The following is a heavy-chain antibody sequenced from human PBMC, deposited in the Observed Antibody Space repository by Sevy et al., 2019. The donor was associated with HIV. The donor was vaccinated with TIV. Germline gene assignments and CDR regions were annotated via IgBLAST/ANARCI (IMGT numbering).Heavy chain of an antibody. Sequence: ASVKVSCKASGGTFSSYAISWVRQAPGQGLEWMGGIIPIFGTANYAQRFQGRVTITADESTSTAYMELSSLRSEDTAVYYCAGADDVVVVPAATGYYGMDVWGQGTTVTVSS. CDR1: GGTFSSYA. J-gene: IGHJ6*02. D-gene: IGHD2-2*01. CDR3: AGADDVVVVPAATGYYGMDV. V-gene: IGHV1-69*13. CDR2: IIPIFGTA.